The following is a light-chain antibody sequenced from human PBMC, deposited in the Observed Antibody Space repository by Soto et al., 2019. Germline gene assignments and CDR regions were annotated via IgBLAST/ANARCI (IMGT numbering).Light chain of an antibody. CDR1: QSISNW. CDR2: KAS. CDR3: QHYNSYSPMFT. J-gene: IGKJ2*01. Sequence: DIQMTQSPSTLSASVGDRVTITCRASQSISNWLAWYQQKPGKAPKLLIYKASTLESGVPSRFSGSGSGTDFTLSISSLQPDDFAIYYCQHYNSYSPMFTFGQGTKLEIK. V-gene: IGKV1-5*03.